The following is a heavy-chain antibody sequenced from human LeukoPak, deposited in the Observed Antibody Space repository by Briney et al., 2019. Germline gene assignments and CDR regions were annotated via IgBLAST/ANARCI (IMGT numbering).Heavy chain of an antibody. V-gene: IGHV3-11*04. J-gene: IGHJ4*02. Sequence: GGSLRLSCAASGFTFSDYYMSWIRQAPGKGLEWVSYISSSGSTIYYADSVKGRFTISRDNAKNSLYLQMNSLRAEDTAVYYCARRAESSSWFGSGDYWGQGTLVTVSS. CDR3: ARRAESSSWFGSGDY. CDR2: ISSSGSTI. CDR1: GFTFSDYY. D-gene: IGHD6-13*01.